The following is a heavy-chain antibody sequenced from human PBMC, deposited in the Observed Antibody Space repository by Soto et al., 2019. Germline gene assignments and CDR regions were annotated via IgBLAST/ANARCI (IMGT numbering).Heavy chain of an antibody. V-gene: IGHV4-4*02. Sequence: SETLSLTCAVSGGSISSSNWWSWVRQPPGKGLEWIGEIYHSGSTNYNPSLKSRVTISVDKSKNQFSLKLSSVTAADTAVYYCARGSVVRGVAYYGMDVWGQGTTVTVSS. J-gene: IGHJ6*02. CDR1: GGSISSSNW. D-gene: IGHD3-10*01. CDR2: IYHSGST. CDR3: ARGSVVRGVAYYGMDV.